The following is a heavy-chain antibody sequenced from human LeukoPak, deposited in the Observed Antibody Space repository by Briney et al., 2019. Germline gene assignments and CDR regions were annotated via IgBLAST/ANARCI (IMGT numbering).Heavy chain of an antibody. Sequence: PGGSLRLSCAASGFTFSSYSMNWVRQAPGKGLEWVSYISSSSSTIYYADSVKGRFTISRDNAKNSLYLQMNSLRAEDTAVYYCARDPSRGDFWSGYPFDYWGQGTLVTVSS. J-gene: IGHJ4*02. CDR1: GFTFSSYS. D-gene: IGHD3-3*01. CDR2: ISSSSSTI. V-gene: IGHV3-48*01. CDR3: ARDPSRGDFWSGYPFDY.